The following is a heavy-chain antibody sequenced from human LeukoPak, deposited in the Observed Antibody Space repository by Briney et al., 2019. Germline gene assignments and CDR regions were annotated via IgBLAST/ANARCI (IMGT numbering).Heavy chain of an antibody. V-gene: IGHV3-13*01. D-gene: IGHD1-26*01. Sequence: GGSLRLSCAASGFTFSTYDMHWVRQPTGKGLEWVSAIDTAGDKYYPDSVKGRFTISREKAKNYLYLQMNSLRVGDTDMYYCARWETLGGFDIWGQGTMVTVSS. J-gene: IGHJ3*02. CDR1: GFTFSTYD. CDR2: IDTAGDK. CDR3: ARWETLGGFDI.